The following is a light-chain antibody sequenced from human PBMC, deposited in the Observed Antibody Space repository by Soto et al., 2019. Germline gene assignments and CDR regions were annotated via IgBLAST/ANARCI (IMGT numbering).Light chain of an antibody. CDR2: GAS. CDR1: QSVSSSY. J-gene: IGKJ1*01. Sequence: EIVLTQSPGNLSLSPGERATLSCRASQSVSSSYLAWYQQKPGQAPRLLIYGASSRATGIPDRFSGSGSGTDFTLTISRLEPEDFAVYYWQQYGSSPWTFGQGTKVEIK. V-gene: IGKV3-20*01. CDR3: QQYGSSPWT.